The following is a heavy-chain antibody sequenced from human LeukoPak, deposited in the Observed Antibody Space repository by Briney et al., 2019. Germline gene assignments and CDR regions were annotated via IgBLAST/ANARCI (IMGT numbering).Heavy chain of an antibody. Sequence: SETLSLTCTVSGGSISSHYWSWIRQPAGKGLEWFGRIYSSGTTNYNPSLKSRVTMSVDTSKNQFSLKLSSVTAADTAVYYCAKPRYCSGGSCYGYFDYWGQGTLVTVSS. CDR1: GGSISSHY. CDR3: AKPRYCSGGSCYGYFDY. CDR2: IYSSGTT. V-gene: IGHV4-4*07. D-gene: IGHD2-15*01. J-gene: IGHJ4*02.